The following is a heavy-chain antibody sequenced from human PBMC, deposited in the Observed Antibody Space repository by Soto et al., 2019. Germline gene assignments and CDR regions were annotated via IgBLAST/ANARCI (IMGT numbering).Heavy chain of an antibody. V-gene: IGHV5-10-1*01. Sequence: GESLKISCKGSGYSFTSYWISWVRQMPGKGLEWMGRIDPSDSYTNYSPSFQGHVTISADKSISTAYLQWSSLKASDTAMYYCARHSRRDSSFDNWFDPWGQGTLVTVS. CDR3: ARHSRRDSSFDNWFDP. CDR1: GYSFTSYW. J-gene: IGHJ5*02. D-gene: IGHD6-6*01. CDR2: IDPSDSYT.